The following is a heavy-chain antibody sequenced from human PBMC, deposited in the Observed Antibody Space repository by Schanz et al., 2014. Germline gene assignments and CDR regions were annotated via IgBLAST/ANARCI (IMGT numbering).Heavy chain of an antibody. V-gene: IGHV3-23*01. CDR3: AKARRKSNCSGGRCFHYSYYGMDV. J-gene: IGHJ6*02. Sequence: DVQLLESGGGLVQPGGSLGLSCAASGFTFSSYAMSWVRQAPGKGLEWVSTISASGGSTYYADSVKGRFTISRDNSKNILYLQMNSLRAEDTAVYYCAKARRKSNCSGGRCFHYSYYGMDVWGQGTTVTVSS. CDR2: ISASGGST. CDR1: GFTFSSYA. D-gene: IGHD2-15*01.